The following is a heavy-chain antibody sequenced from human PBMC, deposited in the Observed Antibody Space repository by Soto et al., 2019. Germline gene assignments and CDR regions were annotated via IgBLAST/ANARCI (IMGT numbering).Heavy chain of an antibody. J-gene: IGHJ4*02. D-gene: IGHD5-18*01. Sequence: SETLSLTCAVYGGSFSGYYWSWIRQPPGKGLEWIGEINHSGSTNYNPSLKSRVTISVDMSKNQFSLKLSSVTAADTAVYYCARGHGGYSYIDYWGQGTLVTVSS. V-gene: IGHV4-34*01. CDR3: ARGHGGYSYIDY. CDR1: GGSFSGYY. CDR2: INHSGST.